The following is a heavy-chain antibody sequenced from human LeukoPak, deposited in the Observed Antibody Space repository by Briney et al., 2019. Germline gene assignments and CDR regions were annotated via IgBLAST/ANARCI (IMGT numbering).Heavy chain of an antibody. D-gene: IGHD3-22*01. V-gene: IGHV3-21*01. CDR1: GFTFGDYA. CDR2: ISSSSSYI. J-gene: IGHJ4*02. Sequence: PGGSLRLSCTASGFTFGDYAMSWVRQAPGKGLEWVSSISSSSSYIYYADSVKGRFTISRDNAKNSLYLQMNSLRAEDTAVYYCARDDLGDTYYYDSSGYNNWGQGTLVTVSS. CDR3: ARDDLGDTYYYDSSGYNN.